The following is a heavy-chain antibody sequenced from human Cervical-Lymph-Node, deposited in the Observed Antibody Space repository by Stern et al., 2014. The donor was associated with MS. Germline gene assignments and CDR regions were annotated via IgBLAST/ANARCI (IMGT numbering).Heavy chain of an antibody. CDR2: IFPISDTP. Sequence: DQLVESGAEVKKPGSSVKVSCKISGGTFRSHALSWVRQAAGQGLEWMGAIFPISDTPDYAQKFQGRVTITADESTTTVYMELSNLRSEDTAFYYCARGTTAVITEPFDPWGQGTLVTVSS. CDR3: ARGTTAVITEPFDP. V-gene: IGHV1-69*01. J-gene: IGHJ5*02. D-gene: IGHD4-17*01. CDR1: GGTFRSHA.